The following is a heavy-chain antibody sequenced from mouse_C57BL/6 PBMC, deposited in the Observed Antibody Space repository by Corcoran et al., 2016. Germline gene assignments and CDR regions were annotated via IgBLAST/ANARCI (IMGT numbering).Heavy chain of an antibody. V-gene: IGHV9-3*01. CDR2: INTYSGVP. Sequence: QIQLVQSGPELKKPGETVKISCKASGYTFTTHGMSWVKQAPGKGLKWMGWINTYSGVPTYADDFKGRFAFSLETSASTAYLQINNLKNEDTATYFCARERYGSSYKYFDVWGTGTTVTVSS. CDR1: GYTFTTHG. D-gene: IGHD1-1*01. CDR3: ARERYGSSYKYFDV. J-gene: IGHJ1*03.